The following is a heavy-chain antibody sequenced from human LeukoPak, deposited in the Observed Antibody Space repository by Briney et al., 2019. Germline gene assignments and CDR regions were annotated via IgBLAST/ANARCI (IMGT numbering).Heavy chain of an antibody. J-gene: IGHJ3*02. CDR1: GFTFSSYS. V-gene: IGHV3-30*18. CDR3: AKDVTMMIVAAPMSNAFDI. CDR2: ISYDGSNK. Sequence: GGSLTLSCAASGFTFSSYSMNWVRQAPGKGLEWVAVISYDGSNKYYADSVKGRFTISRDNSKNTLDLQMNSLRADDAAVYFCAKDVTMMIVAAPMSNAFDIWGQGTMVTVS. D-gene: IGHD3-22*01.